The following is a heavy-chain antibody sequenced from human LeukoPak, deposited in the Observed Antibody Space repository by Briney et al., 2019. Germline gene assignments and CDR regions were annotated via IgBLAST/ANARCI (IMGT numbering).Heavy chain of an antibody. D-gene: IGHD2/OR15-2a*01. CDR3: ARSNRDAFDM. CDR2: ISSSGTTK. V-gene: IGHV3-48*03. J-gene: IGHJ3*02. CDR1: GFTFSSYE. Sequence: PGGSLRLSCAASGFTFSSYEMNWVRQGPGKGLEWVSYISSSGTTKYYADSVKGRFTPSRDNAKESLSLQMNSLRAEDTAIYYCARSNRDAFDMWGQGTVVTVSS.